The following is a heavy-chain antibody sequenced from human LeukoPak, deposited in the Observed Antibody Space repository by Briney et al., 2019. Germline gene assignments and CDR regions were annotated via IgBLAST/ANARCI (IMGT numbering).Heavy chain of an antibody. CDR1: GYTFTGYY. J-gene: IGHJ4*02. CDR3: ARTRDSSFGAWYYFDY. CDR2: INPNSGGT. Sequence: ASVKASCKASGYTFTGYYMHWVRQAPGQGLEWMGWINPNSGGTNYAQKFQGRVTMTRDTSISTAYMELSRLRSDDTAVYYCARTRDSSFGAWYYFDYWGQGTLVTVSS. D-gene: IGHD3-22*01. V-gene: IGHV1-2*02.